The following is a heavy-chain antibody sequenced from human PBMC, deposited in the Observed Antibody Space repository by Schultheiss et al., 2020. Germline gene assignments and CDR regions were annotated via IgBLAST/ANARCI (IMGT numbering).Heavy chain of an antibody. CDR3: ARVGGYSYYYYYGMDV. CDR2: IKQDGSEK. V-gene: IGHV3-7*01. Sequence: GESLKISCAASGFTFSSYWMSWVRQTPGKGLEWVANIKQDGSEKYYVDSVKGRFTISRDKAKNSLYLQMNSLRAEDTAVYYCARVGGYSYYYYYGMDVWGQGTTVTVSS. D-gene: IGHD4-23*01. J-gene: IGHJ6*02. CDR1: GFTFSSYW.